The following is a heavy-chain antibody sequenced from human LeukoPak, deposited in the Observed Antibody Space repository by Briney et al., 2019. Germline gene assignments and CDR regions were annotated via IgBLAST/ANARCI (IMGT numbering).Heavy chain of an antibody. Sequence: GGSLRLSCTAPGFIFGDYAMTWVRQAPGKGLEWVGFIRSKAYGGTAEYAASVKGTFSISRDDSKSIAYLQLNSPRTEDTALYYCTVQVVPSDNWFDPWGQGTLVTVSS. J-gene: IGHJ5*02. CDR2: IRSKAYGGTA. CDR3: TVQVVPSDNWFDP. D-gene: IGHD2-8*02. CDR1: GFIFGDYA. V-gene: IGHV3-49*04.